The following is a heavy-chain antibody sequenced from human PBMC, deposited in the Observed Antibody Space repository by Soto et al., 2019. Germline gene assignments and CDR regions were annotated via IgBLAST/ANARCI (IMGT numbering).Heavy chain of an antibody. CDR2: ISGAGTAT. Sequence: RRLSCAVSGFTFRTYAMSWVRQAPGKGLEWVSGISGAGTATNYADSFKGRFTISRDNSKNTLYLQMNSLRAEDTGVYYCAKGSAGFSTSWADYWGQGTQVTVSS. D-gene: IGHD6-13*01. V-gene: IGHV3-23*01. J-gene: IGHJ4*02. CDR1: GFTFRTYA. CDR3: AKGSAGFSTSWADY.